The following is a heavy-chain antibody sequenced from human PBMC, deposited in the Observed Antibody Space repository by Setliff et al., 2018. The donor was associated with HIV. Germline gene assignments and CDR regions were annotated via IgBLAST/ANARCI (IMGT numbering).Heavy chain of an antibody. D-gene: IGHD3-22*01. V-gene: IGHV3-48*03. Sequence: PGESLKISCAASGFTFSSYEMSWVRQTPGKGLEWISYISKSGNTISYGESVRGRFTISRDNAKNSLYLQMNSLRAEDTALYYCARAGKYYSDTSGYYYLDYWGQGTLVTVSS. J-gene: IGHJ4*02. CDR1: GFTFSSYE. CDR2: ISKSGNTI. CDR3: ARAGKYYSDTSGYYYLDY.